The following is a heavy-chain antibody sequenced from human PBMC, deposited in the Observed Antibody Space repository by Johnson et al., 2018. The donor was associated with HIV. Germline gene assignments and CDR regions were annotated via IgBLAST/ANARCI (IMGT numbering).Heavy chain of an antibody. CDR2: IDWSGGRT. CDR3: ARAKDAAYPYDACDV. V-gene: IGHV3-20*04. D-gene: IGHD2-15*01. J-gene: IGHJ3*01. CDR1: GCTFDDYG. Sequence: VQLVESGGGVARPGGSLRLSCEASGCTFDDYGMSWVRQAPGKGLEWVSGIDWSGGRTGYADSVRDRFSISRDNAKNSLYLQMDSLRAEDKAMYYCARAKDAAYPYDACDVWGHGTMVIVSA.